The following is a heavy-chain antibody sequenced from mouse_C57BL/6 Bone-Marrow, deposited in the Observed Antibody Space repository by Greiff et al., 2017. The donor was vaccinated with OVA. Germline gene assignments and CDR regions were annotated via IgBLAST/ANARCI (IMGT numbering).Heavy chain of an antibody. CDR1: GYTFTSYW. D-gene: IGHD2-4*01. CDR2: IDPSDSET. Sequence: QVQLQQSGAELVRPGSSVKLSCKASGYTFTSYWMHWVKQRPIQGLEWIGNIDPSDSETHYNQKFKDKATLTVDKSSSTAYMQLSSLTSEDSAVYYCARRGYDYLFAYWGQGTLVAVSA. V-gene: IGHV1-52*01. CDR3: ARRGYDYLFAY. J-gene: IGHJ3*01.